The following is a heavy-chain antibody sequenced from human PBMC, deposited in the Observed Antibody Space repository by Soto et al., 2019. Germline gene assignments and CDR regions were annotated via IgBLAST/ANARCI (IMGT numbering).Heavy chain of an antibody. V-gene: IGHV3-23*01. CDR1: GFTFSSHV. CDR3: ARGHSATPPHGYGMDV. CDR2: ISGGGGTT. Sequence: EVQLLESGGGLVQPGGSLRLSCAASGFTFSSHVMNWVRQAPGKGLEWVAAISGGGGTTYYGDSVEGRFTMSRDNSKNTPYLQMNSLRAEDTAVYYCARGHSATPPHGYGMDVWGQGTTVTVSS. J-gene: IGHJ6*02. D-gene: IGHD1-26*01.